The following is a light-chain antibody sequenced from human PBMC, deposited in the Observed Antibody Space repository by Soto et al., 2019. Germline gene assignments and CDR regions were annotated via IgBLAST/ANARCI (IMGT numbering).Light chain of an antibody. CDR2: EVS. CDR3: SSYTSSSTLGV. V-gene: IGLV2-14*01. J-gene: IGLJ1*01. CDR1: SSDVGGYNY. Sequence: ALTQPASVSGSPGQSITISCTGTSSDVGGYNYVSWYQQHPGRAPKLMIYEVSNRPSGVSNRFSGSKSGNTASLTISGLQAEDEADYYCSSYTSSSTLGVFGTGTKVTVL.